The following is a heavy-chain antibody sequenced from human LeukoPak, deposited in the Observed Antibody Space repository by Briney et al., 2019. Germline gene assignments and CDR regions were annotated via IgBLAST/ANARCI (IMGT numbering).Heavy chain of an antibody. Sequence: GGSPILSCAASGFTFSSYAMSWVRQAPGKGLEWVSAISGSGGSTYYADSVKGRFTISRDNSKNTLYLQMNSLRAEDTAVYYCAKVGSSSQASPLYWGQGTLVTVSS. CDR3: AKVGSSSQASPLY. V-gene: IGHV3-23*01. D-gene: IGHD6-13*01. J-gene: IGHJ4*02. CDR2: ISGSGGST. CDR1: GFTFSSYA.